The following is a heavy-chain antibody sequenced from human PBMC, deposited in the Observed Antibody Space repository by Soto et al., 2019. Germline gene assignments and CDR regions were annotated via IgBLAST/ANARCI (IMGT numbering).Heavy chain of an antibody. CDR1: GYTFTNYY. Sequence: QVQLMQSGAEVKKPGASVRVSCKASGYTFTNYYVHWVRQAPGQGLEWMGFINPNGGSTTYAQKFQGRFTVTTDTYPRTVYMQLSSLRSEDTAVFYCARSAPYDYWGQGTLVTVSS. V-gene: IGHV1-46*01. CDR2: INPNGGST. J-gene: IGHJ4*02. CDR3: ARSAPYDY.